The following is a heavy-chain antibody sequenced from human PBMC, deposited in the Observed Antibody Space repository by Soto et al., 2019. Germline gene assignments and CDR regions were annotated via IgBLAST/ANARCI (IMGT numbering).Heavy chain of an antibody. D-gene: IGHD5-18*01. J-gene: IGHJ4*02. CDR3: ARALPAISIDY. Sequence: SETLSLTCIVSNSSISGFYWAWIRQPPGKGLEWIGYIYQNGNTNYNPSLKSRVTISIDTSNNQFSLRLTSVTAADTAVYYCARALPAISIDYWGQGAPVTVSS. CDR2: IYQNGNT. CDR1: NSSISGFY. V-gene: IGHV4-59*01.